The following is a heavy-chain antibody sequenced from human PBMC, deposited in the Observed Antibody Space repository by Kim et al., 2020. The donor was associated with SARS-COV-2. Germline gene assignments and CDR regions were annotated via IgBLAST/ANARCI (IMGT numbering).Heavy chain of an antibody. CDR1: GGSFSGYY. D-gene: IGHD2-2*01. Sequence: SQTLSLTCAVYGGSFSGYYWSWIRQPPGKGLEWIGEINHSGSTNYNPSLKSRVTISVDTSKNQFSLKLSSVTAADTAVYYCARGGKGRVVVVPAARNNWFDPWGQGTLVTVSS. CDR2: INHSGST. V-gene: IGHV4-34*01. J-gene: IGHJ5*02. CDR3: ARGGKGRVVVVPAARNNWFDP.